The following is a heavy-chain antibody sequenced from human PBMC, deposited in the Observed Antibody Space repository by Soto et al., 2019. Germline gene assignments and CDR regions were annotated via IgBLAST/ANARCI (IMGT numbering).Heavy chain of an antibody. V-gene: IGHV4-39*01. J-gene: IGHJ5*02. Sequence: PSETLSLTCTVSGGSIASSSYHCGCIRQPPGKGLEWIGSIYYSGSTYYNPSLKSRVTISVDTSKNQFSLKLSSVTAADTAVYYCATQEVGGSYVYTFDPWGQGTLVTVS. D-gene: IGHD1-26*01. CDR2: IYYSGST. CDR1: GGSIASSSYH. CDR3: ATQEVGGSYVYTFDP.